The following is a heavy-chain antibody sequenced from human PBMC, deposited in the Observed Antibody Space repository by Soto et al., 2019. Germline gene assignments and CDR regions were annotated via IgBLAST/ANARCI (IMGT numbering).Heavy chain of an antibody. CDR1: GYTFTGYY. Sequence: QVQLLQSGAEVKNPGASVKVSCKTSGYTFTGYYIHWIRQAPGQGLEWMGWINPNSGDTNYSQDFQGRVTMTSDTSFTTAYVELTRLRSDDAAVYYCAGREQWLENFDYWGQGTLVTVSS. V-gene: IGHV1-2*02. CDR3: AGREQWLENFDY. J-gene: IGHJ4*02. D-gene: IGHD6-19*01. CDR2: INPNSGDT.